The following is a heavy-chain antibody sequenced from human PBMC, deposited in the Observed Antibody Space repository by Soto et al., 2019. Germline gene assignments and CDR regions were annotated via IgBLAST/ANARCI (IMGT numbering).Heavy chain of an antibody. V-gene: IGHV1-46*01. J-gene: IGHJ4*02. CDR1: GDTFTDYY. Sequence: QVQLVQSGAEVKKPGASVKVSCKASGDTFTDYYIHWVRQAPGQRLEWMGTVNPSGGHTTYAQHFLGRMTMTRDTSTSTLYMELTSLTSGDTAVYYCARGGHVVVVTAALDYWGQGTLVTVSS. D-gene: IGHD2-21*02. CDR3: ARGGHVVVVTAALDY. CDR2: VNPSGGHT.